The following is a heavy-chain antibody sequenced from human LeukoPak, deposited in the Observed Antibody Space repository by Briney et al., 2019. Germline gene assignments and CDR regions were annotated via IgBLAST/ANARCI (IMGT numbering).Heavy chain of an antibody. CDR1: GFTFSSYW. CDR2: IKQDGSEK. J-gene: IGHJ6*03. D-gene: IGHD1-1*01. Sequence: PGGSLRLSCAASGFTFSSYWMSWVRQAPGKGLEWVANIKQDGSEKYYVDSVKGRFTISRVNAKNSLYLQMNSLRAEDTAVYYCARDSIGTTLPYYYYMDVWGKGTTVTVSS. CDR3: ARDSIGTTLPYYYYMDV. V-gene: IGHV3-7*01.